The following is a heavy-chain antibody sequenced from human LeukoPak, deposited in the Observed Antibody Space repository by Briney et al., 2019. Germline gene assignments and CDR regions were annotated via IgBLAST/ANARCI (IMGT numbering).Heavy chain of an antibody. CDR1: GFTFDDYA. D-gene: IGHD3-22*01. Sequence: GGSLRLSCAASGFTFDDYAMHWVRHAPGKGLEWVSGINWNTNSIKYADSVKGRFTISRDNAKNSLYLQMNSLRAEDTALYYCAKDTVGLYYYDSSGYWFDYWGQGTLVTVSS. CDR3: AKDTVGLYYYDSSGYWFDY. J-gene: IGHJ4*02. V-gene: IGHV3-9*01. CDR2: INWNTNSI.